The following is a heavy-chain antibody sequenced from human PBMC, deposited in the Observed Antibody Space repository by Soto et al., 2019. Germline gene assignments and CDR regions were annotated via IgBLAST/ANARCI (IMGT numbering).Heavy chain of an antibody. D-gene: IGHD4-17*01. Sequence: KPGGSLRLSCATSGFTFSDYYMSWIRQAPGKGLEWVSYIGTRGNTKYYADSVRGRFTISRDNAKNSLYLQMNSLRADDTAVYYCARDGTGYYGEYYDYWGQGIPVTVSS. V-gene: IGHV3-11*01. J-gene: IGHJ4*02. CDR1: GFTFSDYY. CDR3: ARDGTGYYGEYYDY. CDR2: IGTRGNTK.